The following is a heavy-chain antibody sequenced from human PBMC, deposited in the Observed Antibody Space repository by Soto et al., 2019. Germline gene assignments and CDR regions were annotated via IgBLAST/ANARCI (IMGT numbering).Heavy chain of an antibody. CDR2: IYYSGST. D-gene: IGHD3-9*01. J-gene: IGHJ4*02. CDR3: ARGILTGSDNFDY. V-gene: IGHV4-31*03. Sequence: SETLSLTCTVSGGSISSGGYYWSWIRQHPGKGLEWIGYIYYSGSTYYNPSLKSRVTISVDTSKNQFSLKLSSVTAADTAVYYCARGILTGSDNFDYWGQGTLVTVSS. CDR1: GGSISSGGYY.